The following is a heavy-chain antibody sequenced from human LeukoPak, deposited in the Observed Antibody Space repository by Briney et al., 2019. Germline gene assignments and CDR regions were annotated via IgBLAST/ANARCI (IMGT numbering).Heavy chain of an antibody. CDR1: GFTFSSYW. V-gene: IGHV3-7*01. D-gene: IGHD3-10*01. CDR2: IKQDGSEK. J-gene: IGHJ6*03. CDR3: ARDKAVRGGLSLYYYYYYMDV. Sequence: PGGSLRLSCAASGFTFSSYWMSWVRQAPGKGLEWVANIKQDGSEKYYVDSVKGRFTISRDNAKNSLYLQMNSLRAEDTAVYYCARDKAVRGGLSLYYYYYYMDVWGKGTTVTISS.